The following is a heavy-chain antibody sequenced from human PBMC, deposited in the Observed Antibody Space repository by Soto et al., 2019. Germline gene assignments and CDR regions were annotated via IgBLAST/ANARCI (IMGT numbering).Heavy chain of an antibody. J-gene: IGHJ4*02. D-gene: IGHD5-18*01. CDR1: GCTFSSYA. V-gene: IGHV1-69*06. CDR2: IIPIFGTA. Sequence: ASVKVSCKASGCTFSSYAISWVRQAPGQGLEWMGGIIPIFGTANYAQKFQGRVTITADKSTSTAYMELSSLRSEDTAVYYCTIGVEPEYSCGSDYWGQGTLVTVSS. CDR3: TIGVEPEYSCGSDY.